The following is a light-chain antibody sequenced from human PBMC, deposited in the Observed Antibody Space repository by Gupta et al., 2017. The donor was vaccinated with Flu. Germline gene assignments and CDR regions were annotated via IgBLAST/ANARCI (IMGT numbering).Light chain of an antibody. CDR1: QTVGLA. CDR3: QQYNKWPPIT. Sequence: EIVMTQSPATLSVSPGERATLSCRASQTVGLALAWYQQKPGQAPRLLIYSASIRAPGIPGRFSGGGSGTEFTLTISSLQSEDFAVYYCQQYNKWPPITFGQGTLMEIK. J-gene: IGKJ5*01. CDR2: SAS. V-gene: IGKV3-15*01.